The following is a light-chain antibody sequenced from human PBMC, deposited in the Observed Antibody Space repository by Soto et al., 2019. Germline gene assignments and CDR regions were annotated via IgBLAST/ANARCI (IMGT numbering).Light chain of an antibody. CDR2: RNH. J-gene: IGLJ2*01. CDR3: AGWDDSLNGVV. CDR1: RSKIGINT. V-gene: IGLV1-44*01. Sequence: QSVLTQPPSASGTPGQRVTISCSGSRSKIGINTVTWYQHLPGTAPKLLIYRNHQRPSGVPDRFSGSKSGTSASLAISGLRSEDEADYYCAGWDDSLNGVVFGGGTKLTVL.